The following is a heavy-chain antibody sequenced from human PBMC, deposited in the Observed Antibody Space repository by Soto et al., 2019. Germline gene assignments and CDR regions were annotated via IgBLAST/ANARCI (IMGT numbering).Heavy chain of an antibody. V-gene: IGHV4-59*01. CDR2: IYYSGST. CDR1: GGSFSGYY. J-gene: IGHJ4*02. CDR3: ARSRYTSGWWTPPFDY. D-gene: IGHD6-19*01. Sequence: SETLSLTCAVYGGSFSGYYWSWIRQPPGKGLEWIGYIYYSGSTNYNPSLKSRVTISVDTSKNQFSLKLTSVTAADTAVYYCARSRYTSGWWTPPFDYWGQGTLVTVSS.